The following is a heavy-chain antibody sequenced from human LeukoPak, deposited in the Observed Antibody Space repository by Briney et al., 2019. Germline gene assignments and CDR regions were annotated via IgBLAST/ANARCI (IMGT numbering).Heavy chain of an antibody. V-gene: IGHV1-24*01. D-gene: IGHD3-10*01. CDR1: GYTLTELS. CDR3: ATPARITMVRGVIIEHRAFDI. J-gene: IGHJ3*02. Sequence: ASVKVSCKVSGYTLTELSMHWVRQAPGKGLEWMGGFDPEDGETIYAQEFQGRVTMTEDTSTDTAYMELSSLRSEDTAVYYCATPARITMVRGVIIEHRAFDIWGQGTMVTVSS. CDR2: FDPEDGET.